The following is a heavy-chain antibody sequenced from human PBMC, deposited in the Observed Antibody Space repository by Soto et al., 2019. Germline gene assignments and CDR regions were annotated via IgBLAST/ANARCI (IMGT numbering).Heavy chain of an antibody. Sequence: ASVKVSCKASGYTFTSYGISWVRQAPGQGLEWMGWISAYNGNTNYAQKLQGRVTMTTDTSTSTAYMELRSLRSDDTAVYYCARDSLPYSSSWYARDYYYYYYMYVWGKGTTVTVSS. J-gene: IGHJ6*03. D-gene: IGHD6-13*01. CDR1: GYTFTSYG. CDR3: ARDSLPYSSSWYARDYYYYYYMYV. CDR2: ISAYNGNT. V-gene: IGHV1-18*01.